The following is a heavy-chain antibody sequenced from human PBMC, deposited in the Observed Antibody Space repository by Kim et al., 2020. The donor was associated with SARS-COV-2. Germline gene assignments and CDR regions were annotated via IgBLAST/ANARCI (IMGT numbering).Heavy chain of an antibody. V-gene: IGHV4-34*01. CDR2: INHSGST. D-gene: IGHD3-22*01. J-gene: IGHJ3*02. CDR1: GGSFSGYY. CDR3: ARVAPPYYYDSSGPNDAFDI. Sequence: SETLSLTCAVYGGSFSGYYWSWIRQPPGKGLEWIGEINHSGSTNYNPSLKSRVTISVDTSKNQFSLKLSSVTAADTAVYYCARVAPPYYYDSSGPNDAFDIWGQGTMVTVSS.